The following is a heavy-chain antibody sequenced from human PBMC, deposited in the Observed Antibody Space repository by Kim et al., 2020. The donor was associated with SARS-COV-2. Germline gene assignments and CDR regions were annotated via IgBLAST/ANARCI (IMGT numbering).Heavy chain of an antibody. D-gene: IGHD2-2*01. J-gene: IGHJ6*01. V-gene: IGHV1-18*01. CDR1: GYTFTSYG. CDR3: ARDGRGTGYCSSTSCYGVLDYYYGMDV. CDR2: ISAYNGNT. Sequence: ASVKVSCKASGYTFTSYGISWVRQAPGQGLEWMGWISAYNGNTNYAQKLQGRVTMTTDTSTSTAYMELRSLRSDDTAVYYCARDGRGTGYCSSTSCYGVLDYYYGMDVWGQGTTVTVSS.